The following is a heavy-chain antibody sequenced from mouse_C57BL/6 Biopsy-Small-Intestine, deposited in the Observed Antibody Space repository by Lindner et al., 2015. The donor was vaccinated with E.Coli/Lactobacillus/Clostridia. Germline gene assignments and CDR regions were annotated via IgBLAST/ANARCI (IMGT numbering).Heavy chain of an antibody. CDR3: AREAYYYPAWFAY. D-gene: IGHD1-1*01. J-gene: IGHJ3*01. CDR2: INPSSVYT. V-gene: IGHV1-7*01. CDR1: GYTFTSHW. Sequence: VQLQESGAELAKPGASVKLSCKASGYTFTSHWMHWVKQRPGQGLEWIGYINPSSVYTKYNQKFKGKATLTADKSSSTAYMQLSSLTYEDSAVYYCAREAYYYPAWFAYWGQGTLVTVSA.